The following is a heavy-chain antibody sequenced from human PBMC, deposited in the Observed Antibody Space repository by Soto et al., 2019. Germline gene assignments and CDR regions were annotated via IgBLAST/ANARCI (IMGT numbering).Heavy chain of an antibody. CDR3: ARDHCSGGSCYLNWFDP. Sequence: PSETLSLTCTVSGGSISSGGYYWSWIRQHPGKGLEWIGYIYYSGSTYYNPSLKSRVTISVDTSKNQFSLKLSSVTAADTAVYYCARDHCSGGSCYLNWFDPWGQGTLVTVSS. CDR2: IYYSGST. D-gene: IGHD2-15*01. J-gene: IGHJ5*02. V-gene: IGHV4-31*03. CDR1: GGSISSGGYY.